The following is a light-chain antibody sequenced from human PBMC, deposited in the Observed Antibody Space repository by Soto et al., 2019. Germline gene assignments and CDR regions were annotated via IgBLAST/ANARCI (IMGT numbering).Light chain of an antibody. CDR3: QQYNTWPPIT. CDR1: QGVSSY. Sequence: EIVLTQSPATLSLSPGERATLSCRASQGVSSYLAWYQQKPGQAPRLLIYGASTRATGLPARFSGSGSGTDFTLTISSLQSEDFAVYYCQQYNTWPPITFGQGTRLEI. V-gene: IGKV3-15*01. J-gene: IGKJ5*01. CDR2: GAS.